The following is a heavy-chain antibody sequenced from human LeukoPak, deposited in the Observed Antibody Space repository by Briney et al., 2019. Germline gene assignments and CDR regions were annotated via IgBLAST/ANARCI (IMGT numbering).Heavy chain of an antibody. CDR1: GFTVSSNY. CDR3: ARGPDKNYYDSSGYYDY. V-gene: IGHV3-66*01. J-gene: IGHJ4*02. Sequence: GGSLRLSCAASGFTVSSNYMSWVRQAPGKGLEWVSVIYSGGSTYYADSVKGRFTISRDNSKNTLYLQMNSLRAEDTAVYYCARGPDKNYYDSSGYYDYWGQGTLVTVSS. D-gene: IGHD3-22*01. CDR2: IYSGGST.